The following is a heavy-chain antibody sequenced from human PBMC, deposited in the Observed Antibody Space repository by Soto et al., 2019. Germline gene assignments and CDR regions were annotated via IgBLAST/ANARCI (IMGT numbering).Heavy chain of an antibody. D-gene: IGHD5-12*01. V-gene: IGHV4-61*01. CDR2: IYYSGST. Sequence: QVQLQESGPGLVKPSETLSLTCTVSGGSVSSGSYYWSWIRQPPGKVLEWIGYIYYSGSTNYNPALKSRVTISADTSKNQFSLKLSSVTAADTAVYYCARDGDGYNHWGQGTLVAVSS. CDR3: ARDGDGYNH. CDR1: GGSVSSGSYY. J-gene: IGHJ1*01.